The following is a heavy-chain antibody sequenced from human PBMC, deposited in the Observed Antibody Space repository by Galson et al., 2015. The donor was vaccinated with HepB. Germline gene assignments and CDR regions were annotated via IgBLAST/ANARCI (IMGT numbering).Heavy chain of an antibody. V-gene: IGHV3-33*01. Sequence: SLRLSCAASGFTFSNYVMHWVRQAPGKGPEWVAVIWYDGRNKYYADSVRGRFTISRDNSKNTLYLQMDSLRAGDTAVYYCARVRSPYYDFWSGPGYWGQGTLVTVSS. CDR1: GFTFSNYV. CDR2: IWYDGRNK. J-gene: IGHJ4*02. CDR3: ARVRSPYYDFWSGPGY. D-gene: IGHD3-3*01.